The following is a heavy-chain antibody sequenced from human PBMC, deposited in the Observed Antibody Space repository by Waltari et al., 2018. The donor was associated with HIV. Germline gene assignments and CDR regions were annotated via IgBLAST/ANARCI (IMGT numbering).Heavy chain of an antibody. CDR3: ARDPRSVGDAFDI. Sequence: QLHLVQSGAEVKKPGASVKVSCKASGGTFSSFTISWVRQAPGQGLEWMGRIIPILGIANYAQKFQGRVTITADKSTSTAYMELSSLRSEDTAVYYCARDPRSVGDAFDIWGQGTMVTVSS. CDR1: GGTFSSFT. CDR2: IIPILGIA. J-gene: IGHJ3*02. D-gene: IGHD1-26*01. V-gene: IGHV1-69*08.